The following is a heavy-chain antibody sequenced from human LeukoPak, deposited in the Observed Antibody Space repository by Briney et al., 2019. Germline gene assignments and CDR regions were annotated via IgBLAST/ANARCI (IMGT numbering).Heavy chain of an antibody. CDR3: ARLGAHYFGSGSSYDHNWFDP. D-gene: IGHD3-10*01. V-gene: IGHV5-51*01. CDR2: IYPGDSDT. Sequence: GESLKISCKGSGYSLNTYWIGWFRQMPGKGLEWMGIIYPGDSDTRYSPSFQGQVTIAVDKSITAAYLQWSSLKASDTAMYYCARLGAHYFGSGSSYDHNWFDPWGQGTLVTVSS. J-gene: IGHJ5*02. CDR1: GYSLNTYW.